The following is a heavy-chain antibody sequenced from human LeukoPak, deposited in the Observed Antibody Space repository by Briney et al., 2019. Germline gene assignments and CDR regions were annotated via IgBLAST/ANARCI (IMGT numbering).Heavy chain of an antibody. CDR1: EFTFSRYT. V-gene: IGHV3-21*01. CDR2: ISGSSTFI. J-gene: IGHJ4*02. CDR3: ARANDYIDY. Sequence: TGGSLRLSCAASEFTFSRYTMNWVRQAPGKGLEWVSSISGSSTFIYYSDSVRGRFTISRDNAENSLYLQMSSLRVEDTAVYYCARANDYIDYWGQGVLVAVSS.